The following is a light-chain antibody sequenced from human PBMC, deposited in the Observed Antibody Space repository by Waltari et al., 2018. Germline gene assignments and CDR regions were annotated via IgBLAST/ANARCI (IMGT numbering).Light chain of an antibody. CDR1: QTILSSSNNKTA. CDR3: QQYYSPPLT. CDR2: WAS. J-gene: IGKJ4*01. V-gene: IGKV4-1*01. Sequence: DIVMTQSPDSLAVSLGERASINCTASQTILSSSNNKTALAWYQQKPGHPPKLLIYWASTRTSGVPNRFSGRGSETDFTLTISRLQADDVAVYYCQQYYSPPLTFGGGTKVEIK.